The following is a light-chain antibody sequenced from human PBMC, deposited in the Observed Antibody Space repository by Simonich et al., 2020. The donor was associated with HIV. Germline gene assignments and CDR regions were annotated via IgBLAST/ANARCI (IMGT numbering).Light chain of an antibody. J-gene: IGLJ2*01. Sequence: QSALTQSASVSGSPGQSITISCTGTSRDVRNYDYVSWYQQHPGKAPKLMIYDVSKRPSGVSNRFSGSKSGNTASLTISGLQAEDEADYYCSSYTSSSTLVFGGGTKLTVL. V-gene: IGLV2-14*03. CDR1: SRDVRNYDY. CDR2: DVS. CDR3: SSYTSSSTLV.